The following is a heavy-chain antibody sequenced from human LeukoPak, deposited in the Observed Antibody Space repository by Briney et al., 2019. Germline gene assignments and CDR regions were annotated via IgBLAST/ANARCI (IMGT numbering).Heavy chain of an antibody. J-gene: IGHJ6*03. CDR3: ARGYSGYDYGRGYYYYMDV. V-gene: IGHV1-69*05. CDR2: IIPIFGTA. Sequence: ASVKVSCKASGGTFSSYAIGWVRQAPGQGLEWMGGIIPIFGTANYAQKFQGRVTITTDESTSTAYMELSSLRSEDTAVYYCARGYSGYDYGRGYYYYMDVWGKGTTVTVSS. D-gene: IGHD5-12*01. CDR1: GGTFSSYA.